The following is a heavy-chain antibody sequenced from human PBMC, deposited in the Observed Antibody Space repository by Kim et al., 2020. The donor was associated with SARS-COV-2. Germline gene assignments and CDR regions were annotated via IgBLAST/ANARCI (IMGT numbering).Heavy chain of an antibody. CDR3: AKGKRIPSTGPWWFDP. J-gene: IGHJ5*02. Sequence: GGSLRLSCATSGFTFASYIINWVRQAPGKGLEWVSAISGGEGSTYQPDPGKGRFTIAKDSSRNTIYLQMNSLRADDTAVYYCAKGKRIPSTGPWWFDPWGQGTLVTVSS. D-gene: IGHD6-13*01. CDR2: ISGGEGST. CDR1: GFTFASYI. V-gene: IGHV3-23*01.